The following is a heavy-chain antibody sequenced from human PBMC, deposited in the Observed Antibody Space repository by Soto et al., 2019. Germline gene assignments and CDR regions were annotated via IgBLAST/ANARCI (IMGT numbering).Heavy chain of an antibody. V-gene: IGHV3-23*01. CDR3: AKDLGDFWSGYYGGMDV. D-gene: IGHD3-3*01. J-gene: IGHJ6*02. Sequence: EVQLLESGGGLLQPGGSLRLSCAASGFIVSSYAMTWVRQAPGKGLEWVSAISGTGGTTHYADSVKGRFTISRDNFKNTLYLQMNSLRAEDTAVYYCAKDLGDFWSGYYGGMDVWGQGTTVTVSS. CDR2: ISGTGGTT. CDR1: GFIVSSYA.